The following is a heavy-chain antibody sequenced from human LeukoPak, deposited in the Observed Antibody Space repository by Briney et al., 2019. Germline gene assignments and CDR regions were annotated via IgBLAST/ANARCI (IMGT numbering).Heavy chain of an antibody. CDR1: GGSISSGGYY. CDR2: IYYSGST. J-gene: IGHJ4*02. Sequence: SQTLSLTCTVSGGSISSGGYYWSWIRQHPGKGLEWIGYIYYSGSTYYNPSLKSRVTISVDTSKNQFSLKLSSVTAADTAVYYCARGSRVCSGGSCYYFDYWGQGTLVTVSS. D-gene: IGHD2-15*01. V-gene: IGHV4-31*03. CDR3: ARGSRVCSGGSCYYFDY.